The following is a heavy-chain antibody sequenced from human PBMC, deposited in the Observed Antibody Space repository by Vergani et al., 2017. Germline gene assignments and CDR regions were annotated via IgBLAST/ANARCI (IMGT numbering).Heavy chain of an antibody. D-gene: IGHD3-22*01. J-gene: IGHJ4*02. CDR3: ARENYYDSSGYDY. Sequence: EVQLVESGGGLIQPGGSLRLPCAASGFTVSSNYMSWVRQAPGKGLEWVSVIYSGGSTYYAASVKGRFTISRDNSKNTLYLQMNSLRAEDTAVYYCARENYYDSSGYDYWGQGTLVTVSS. CDR1: GFTVSSNY. V-gene: IGHV3-53*01. CDR2: IYSGGST.